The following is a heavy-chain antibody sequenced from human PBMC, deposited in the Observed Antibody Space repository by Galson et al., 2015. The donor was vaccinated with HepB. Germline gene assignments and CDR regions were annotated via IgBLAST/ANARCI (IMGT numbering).Heavy chain of an antibody. CDR2: INPSGGST. J-gene: IGHJ3*02. CDR3: ARSGGGGNTLDAFDI. D-gene: IGHD4-23*01. CDR1: GYTFTSYY. V-gene: IGHV1-46*01. Sequence: SVKVSCKASGYTFTSYYMHWVRQAPGQGLEWMGIINPSGGSTSYAQKFQGRVTMTRDTSTSTVYMELSSLRSEDTAVYYCARSGGGGNTLDAFDIWGQGTMVTVSS.